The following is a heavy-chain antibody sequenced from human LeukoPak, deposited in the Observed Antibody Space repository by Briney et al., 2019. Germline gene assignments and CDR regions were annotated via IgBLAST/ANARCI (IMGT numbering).Heavy chain of an antibody. CDR2: INPNSGGT. D-gene: IGHD4-17*01. CDR3: ARDAGPYGDVDYFDY. J-gene: IGHJ4*02. CDR1: GYTFTGYY. Sequence: ASVKVSCKASGYTFTGYYMHWVRQAPGQGLEWMGWINPNSGGTNYAQKLQGRVTMTTDTSTSTAYMELRSLRSDDTAVYYCARDAGPYGDVDYFDYWGQGTLVTVSS. V-gene: IGHV1-2*02.